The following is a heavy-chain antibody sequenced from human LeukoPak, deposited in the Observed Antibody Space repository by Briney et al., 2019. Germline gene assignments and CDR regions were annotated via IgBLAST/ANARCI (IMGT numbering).Heavy chain of an antibody. CDR3: ARGKRRKWEWLITYYYYMDV. V-gene: IGHV1-2*02. CDR1: GYTFTGYY. J-gene: IGHJ6*03. CDR2: INPNSGGT. D-gene: IGHD5-12*01. Sequence: ASVKVSCKASGYTFTGYYMHWVRQAPGQGLEWMGWINPNSGGTNYAQKFQGRVTMTRDTSISTAYMGLSRLRSDDTAVYYCARGKRRKWEWLITYYYYMDVWGKGTTVTISS.